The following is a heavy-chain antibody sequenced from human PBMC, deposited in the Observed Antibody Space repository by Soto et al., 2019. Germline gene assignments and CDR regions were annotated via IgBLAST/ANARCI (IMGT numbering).Heavy chain of an antibody. CDR2: ISYDGSNK. CDR3: AKDHLSMNSYAIGSFDY. D-gene: IGHD3-10*01. Sequence: QVQLVESGGGVVQPGRSLRLSCAASGFTFSSYGMHWVRQAPGKGLEWVAVISYDGSNKYYADSVKGRFTISRDNSKNTLYLQMNSLRAEDTAVYYCAKDHLSMNSYAIGSFDYWGQGTLVTVSS. J-gene: IGHJ4*02. CDR1: GFTFSSYG. V-gene: IGHV3-30*18.